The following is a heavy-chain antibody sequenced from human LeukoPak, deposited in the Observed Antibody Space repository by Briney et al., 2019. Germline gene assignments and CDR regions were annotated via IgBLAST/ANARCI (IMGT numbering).Heavy chain of an antibody. J-gene: IGHJ3*02. V-gene: IGHV3-21*01. CDR2: ISSSSYYI. CDR3: ARGILGYCSGGSCLDAFDI. Sequence: PGGSLRLSCEASGFTFSTYSMNWVRQAPGKGLEWVSSISSSSYYIYYADSVKGRFTISRDNAKNSLYLQMNSLRAEDTAVYYCARGILGYCSGGSCLDAFDIWGQGTMVTVSS. D-gene: IGHD2-15*01. CDR1: GFTFSTYS.